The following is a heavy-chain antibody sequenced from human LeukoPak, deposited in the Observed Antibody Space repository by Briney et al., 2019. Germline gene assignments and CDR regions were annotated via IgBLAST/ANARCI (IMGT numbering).Heavy chain of an antibody. V-gene: IGHV3-23*01. J-gene: IGHJ4*02. D-gene: IGHD2-15*01. CDR2: ISGSGGIT. Sequence: GGSLRLSCAASGFTFSNYAMSWVRQASGKGLEWVSVISGSGGITYYADSVKGRFTISGDNSKNTLYLQMNSLRAEDTAIYYCAKGGCSASSCSVDYWGQGTLVTVSS. CDR3: AKGGCSASSCSVDY. CDR1: GFTFSNYA.